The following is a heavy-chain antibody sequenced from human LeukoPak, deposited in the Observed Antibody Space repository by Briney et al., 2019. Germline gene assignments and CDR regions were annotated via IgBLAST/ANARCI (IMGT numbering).Heavy chain of an antibody. CDR3: ARDRRAGQSGYWFDP. Sequence: PSETLSLTCTVSGGSISSYYWSWIRQPPGKGLEWLGYIHYSGSTYYNPPLKSRVTISVDTSKNQFSLKVTSVTAADTAVYYCARDRRAGQSGYWFDPWGQGTLVTVSS. D-gene: IGHD3-3*01. V-gene: IGHV4-59*01. CDR2: IHYSGST. CDR1: GGSISSYY. J-gene: IGHJ5*02.